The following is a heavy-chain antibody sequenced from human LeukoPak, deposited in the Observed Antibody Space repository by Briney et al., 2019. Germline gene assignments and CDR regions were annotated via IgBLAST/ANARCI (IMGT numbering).Heavy chain of an antibody. J-gene: IGHJ6*02. CDR1: GLTFNSYS. V-gene: IGHV3-48*01. D-gene: IGHD4-23*01. CDR2: ISSSSSTI. Sequence: GGSLRLSCAASGLTFNSYSMNWVRQAPGKGLEWVSYISSSSSTIYYADSVKGRFTISRDNAKNSLYLQMNSLRAEDTAVYYCASSVVTTYYYYYGMDVWGQGTTVTVSS. CDR3: ASSVVTTYYYYYGMDV.